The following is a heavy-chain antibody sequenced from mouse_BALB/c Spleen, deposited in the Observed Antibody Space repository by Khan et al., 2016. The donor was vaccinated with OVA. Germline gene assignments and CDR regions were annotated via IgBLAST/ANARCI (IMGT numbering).Heavy chain of an antibody. J-gene: IGHJ3*01. D-gene: IGHD2-4*01. V-gene: IGHV1-81*01. Sequence: QVQLQQPGPELVKPGASVKMSCKASGYKFTDYVISWVKQRTGQGLEWIGDIYPGSGTTYYNERFEGKATLTADKSSNTAYMQFRSLTSEDSAVSFCARSYDNDGAWFVYWGQGTLVTVST. CDR1: GYKFTDYV. CDR2: IYPGSGTT. CDR3: ARSYDNDGAWFVY.